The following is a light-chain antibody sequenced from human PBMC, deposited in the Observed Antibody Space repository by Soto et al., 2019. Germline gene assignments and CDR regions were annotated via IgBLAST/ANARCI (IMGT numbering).Light chain of an antibody. J-gene: IGLJ1*01. CDR2: DVS. V-gene: IGLV2-11*01. CDR3: CSYAGRPYV. Sequence: QSVLTQPRSVSGSPGQSVTISCTGASSDVGAYNYVSWYQQHPGKAPKLMIYDVSTRPSGVPDRFSGSKSGTTASLTISGLQAEDEADYYCCSYAGRPYVFGTGTEVTVL. CDR1: SSDVGAYNY.